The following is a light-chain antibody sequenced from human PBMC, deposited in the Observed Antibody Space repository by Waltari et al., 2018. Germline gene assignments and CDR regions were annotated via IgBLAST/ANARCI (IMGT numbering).Light chain of an antibody. Sequence: SLELSQSPSVSVSPGQTASIICSGERVGDGFVSWYQHRPGQSPVVVIYEDSKRPLGISERFSGSNSGNTATLTISDTQATDEADFYWQAWDSGAVVFGRGTRLIVL. J-gene: IGLJ3*02. CDR3: QAWDSGAVV. CDR1: RVGDGF. V-gene: IGLV3-1*01. CDR2: EDS.